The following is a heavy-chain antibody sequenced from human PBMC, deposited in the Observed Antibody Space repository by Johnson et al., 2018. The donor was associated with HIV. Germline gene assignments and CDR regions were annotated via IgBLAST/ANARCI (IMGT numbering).Heavy chain of an antibody. J-gene: IGHJ3*01. CDR3: AKDEAQTLASAGRDAFDF. D-gene: IGHD6-13*01. V-gene: IGHV3-30-3*01. Sequence: VHLVESGGGVVQPGRSLRLSCAASGFPFSTYAMHWVRQSPGKGLDWVAVISYDGSNKYYADSVKGRFTISRDNSKNTLYLQMNSLRPEDTALYYCAKDEAQTLASAGRDAFDFWGQGTAVTV. CDR2: ISYDGSNK. CDR1: GFPFSTYA.